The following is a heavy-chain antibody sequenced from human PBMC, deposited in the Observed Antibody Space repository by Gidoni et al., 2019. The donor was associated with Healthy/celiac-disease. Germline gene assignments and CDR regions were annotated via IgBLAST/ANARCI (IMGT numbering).Heavy chain of an antibody. Sequence: QVQLQESGPGLVKPSQTLSLTCTVSGGSISSGSYYWSWIRQPAGKGLEWIGRIYTSGSTNYNPSLKSRVTISVDTSKNQFSLKLSSVTAADTAVYYCARDGGGLSGSGSYDWGQGTLVTVSS. CDR1: GGSISSGSYY. V-gene: IGHV4-61*02. J-gene: IGHJ4*02. CDR3: ARDGGGLSGSGSYD. CDR2: IYTSGST. D-gene: IGHD3-10*01.